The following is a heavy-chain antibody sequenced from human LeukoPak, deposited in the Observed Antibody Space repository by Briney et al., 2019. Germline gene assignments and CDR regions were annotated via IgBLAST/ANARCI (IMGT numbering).Heavy chain of an antibody. CDR2: INHSGST. CDR3: ARVIPLNYYDSSGYLSH. Sequence: PSETLSPTCAVYGGSFSGYYWSWIPQPPGKAREWIGEINHSGSTNYNPSLKSRVTISVDTSKNQFSLKLSSVTAADTAVYYCARVIPLNYYDSSGYLSHWGQGTLVTVSS. CDR1: GGSFSGYY. J-gene: IGHJ4*02. D-gene: IGHD3-22*01. V-gene: IGHV4-34*01.